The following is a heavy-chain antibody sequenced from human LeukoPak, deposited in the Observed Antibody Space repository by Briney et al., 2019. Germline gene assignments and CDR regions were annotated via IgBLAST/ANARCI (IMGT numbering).Heavy chain of an antibody. CDR3: AKSYDSGSYSLDY. V-gene: IGHV1-69*13. D-gene: IGHD3-10*01. Sequence: GASVKVSCKASGGTFSSYAISWVRQAPGQGLEWMGGIIPIFGTANYAQKFQGRVTITADESTSTAYMELSSLRSEDTAVYYCAKSYDSGSYSLDYWGQGTLVTVSS. J-gene: IGHJ4*02. CDR2: IIPIFGTA. CDR1: GGTFSSYA.